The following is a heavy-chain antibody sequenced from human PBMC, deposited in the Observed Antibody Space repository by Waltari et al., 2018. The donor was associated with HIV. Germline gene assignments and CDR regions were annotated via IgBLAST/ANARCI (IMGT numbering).Heavy chain of an antibody. Sequence: QVQLVESGGGVVQPGRSLRLSCAASGFTFSSYGMHWVRQAPGKGLEWVAVIWYDGSNKYYADSVKGRFTISRDNSKNTLYLQMNSLRAEDTAVYYCARDISAYGSGAGGMDVWGQGTTVTVSS. D-gene: IGHD3-10*01. CDR1: GFTFSSYG. J-gene: IGHJ6*02. V-gene: IGHV3-33*01. CDR3: ARDISAYGSGAGGMDV. CDR2: IWYDGSNK.